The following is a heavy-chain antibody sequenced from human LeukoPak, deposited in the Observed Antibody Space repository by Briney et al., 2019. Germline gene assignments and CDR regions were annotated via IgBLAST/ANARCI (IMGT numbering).Heavy chain of an antibody. CDR3: ARIPLGYSGAYYFDY. D-gene: IGHD5-12*01. CDR2: INHSGGT. J-gene: IGHJ4*02. V-gene: IGHV4-34*01. Sequence: PSETLSLTCAVYGGSFSGYYWSWIRQPPGKGLEWIGEINHSGGTNYNPSLKSRVTISVDTSKNQFSLELSSVSAADTAVYYCARIPLGYSGAYYFDYWGQGTLVTVSP. CDR1: GGSFSGYY.